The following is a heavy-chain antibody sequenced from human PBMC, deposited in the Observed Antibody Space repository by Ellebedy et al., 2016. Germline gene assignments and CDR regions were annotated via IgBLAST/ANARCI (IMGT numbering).Heavy chain of an antibody. CDR2: IDARGRDI. CDR3: ARDCTGRCDSLLVS. CDR1: GFTFNTYS. J-gene: IGHJ4*02. Sequence: GGSLRLSCAASGFTFNTYSMDWVRQIPGKGLEWISYIDARGRDISYADSVRGRFTISRDNALNSLHLQMNSLRAEDTAVYYCARDCTGRCDSLLVSWGQGTLVIVSS. D-gene: IGHD2-15*01. V-gene: IGHV3-21*05.